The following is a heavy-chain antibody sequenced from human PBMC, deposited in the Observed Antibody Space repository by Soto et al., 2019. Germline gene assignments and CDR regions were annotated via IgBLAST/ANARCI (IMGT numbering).Heavy chain of an antibody. CDR3: ARDGAADPVGGSPAFDI. V-gene: IGHV3-7*05. CDR1: GFTFSSYW. CDR2: IKQDGSEK. D-gene: IGHD2-15*01. J-gene: IGHJ3*02. Sequence: EVQLVESGGGLVQPGGSLRLSCAASGFTFSSYWMSWVRQAPGKGLEWVANIKQDGSEKYYVDSVKGRFTISRDNAKNSLYLQMNSLRAEDTAVYYCARDGAADPVGGSPAFDIWGQGTMVTVSS.